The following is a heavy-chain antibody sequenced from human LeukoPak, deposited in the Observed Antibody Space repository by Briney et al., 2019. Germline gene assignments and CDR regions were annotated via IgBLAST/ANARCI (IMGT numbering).Heavy chain of an antibody. CDR1: GGTFSSYA. CDR2: IIPIFGTA. CDR3: ARGFYCSGSYFNYYYYYMDV. Sequence: ASVKVSCKASGGTFSSYAISWVRQAPGQGLEWMGGIIPIFGTANYAQKFQGRVTITADESTSTAYMELSSLRSGDTAVYYCARGFYCSGSYFNYYYYYMDVWGKGTTVTISS. J-gene: IGHJ6*03. D-gene: IGHD3-10*01. V-gene: IGHV1-69*13.